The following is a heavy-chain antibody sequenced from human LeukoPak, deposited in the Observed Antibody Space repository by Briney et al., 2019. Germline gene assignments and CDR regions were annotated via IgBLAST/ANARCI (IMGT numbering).Heavy chain of an antibody. D-gene: IGHD3-10*01. CDR3: ARGTQSPVSGYFDF. J-gene: IGHJ4*02. V-gene: IGHV3-48*03. Sequence: GRSLRLSCTTSGFMFDDYAMNWVRQSPGRGLEWLSYISAAGTTMRYADSVRGRFTIARDNAKNTLYLQMNNLRAEDTAIYYCARGTQSPVSGYFDFWGQGTLVTVSS. CDR1: GFMFDDYA. CDR2: ISAAGTTM.